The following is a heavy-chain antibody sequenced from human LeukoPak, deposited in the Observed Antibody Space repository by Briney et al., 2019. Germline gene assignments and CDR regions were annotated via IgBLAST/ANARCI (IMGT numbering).Heavy chain of an antibody. D-gene: IGHD6-13*01. J-gene: IGHJ4*02. CDR3: ARAAVEYSSSWYYFDY. V-gene: IGHV3-21*01. CDR1: GFTFSSYS. Sequence: PGGSLRLSCAASGFTFSSYSMNWVRQAPGKGLEWVSSISSSSSYIYYADSVKGRFTISRDNAKNSLYLQMNSLRAEDTAVYYCARAAVEYSSSWYYFDYWGQGTLVTVSS. CDR2: ISSSSSYI.